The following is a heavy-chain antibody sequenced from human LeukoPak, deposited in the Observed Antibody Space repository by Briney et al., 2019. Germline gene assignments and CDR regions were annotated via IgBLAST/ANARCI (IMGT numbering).Heavy chain of an antibody. CDR3: ARDWAYGDYGPHPIDY. Sequence: PSETLSLTCTVSGYSISSGYYWGWIRQPPGKGLEWIGSIYHSGSTYYNPSLKSRVTISVDTSKNQFSLKLSSVTAADTAVYYCARDWAYGDYGPHPIDYWGQGTLVTVSS. J-gene: IGHJ4*02. CDR2: IYHSGST. V-gene: IGHV4-38-2*02. CDR1: GYSISSGYY. D-gene: IGHD4-17*01.